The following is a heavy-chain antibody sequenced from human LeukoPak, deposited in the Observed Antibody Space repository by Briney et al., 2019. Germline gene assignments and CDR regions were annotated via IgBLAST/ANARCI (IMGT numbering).Heavy chain of an antibody. CDR2: IYHSGRT. CDR3: ARDGGYGHYDY. V-gene: IGHV4-30-2*01. D-gene: IGHD5-18*01. J-gene: IGHJ4*02. CDR1: GGSFSGYS. Sequence: TSETLSLTCAVYGGSFSGYSWSWIRQPPEKGLEWIGYIYHSGRTFYNPSLKSRVTISVDTSKNQISLEVTSVTAADTAVYYCARDGGYGHYDYWGRGTLVTVSS.